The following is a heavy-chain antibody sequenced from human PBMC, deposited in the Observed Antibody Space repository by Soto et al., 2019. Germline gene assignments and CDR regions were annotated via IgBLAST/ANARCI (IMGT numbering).Heavy chain of an antibody. CDR1: GFTFSTYW. V-gene: IGHV3-7*01. CDR3: VCGGTFFVY. D-gene: IGHD3-16*01. CDR2: INQDGSER. Sequence: EVQLVESGGGLVQPGGSLRLPCAASGFTFSTYWMTWVRQPPGKGLEWVASINQDGSERYYVDSVRGRFTISRDNAKNSLYLQMNSLRAEDTAVYYCVCGGTFFVYGAQGTLVTVS. J-gene: IGHJ4*02.